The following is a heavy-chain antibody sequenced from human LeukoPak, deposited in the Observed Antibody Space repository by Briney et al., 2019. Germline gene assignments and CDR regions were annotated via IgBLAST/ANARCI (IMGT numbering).Heavy chain of an antibody. Sequence: GGSLRLSCAASGFTFSSYAMHRVRQAPGKGLEWVAVISYDGSNKYYADSVKGRFTISRDNSKNTLYLQMNSLRAEDTAVYYCARVRGYDILTGYYLDYWGQGTLVTVSS. J-gene: IGHJ4*02. V-gene: IGHV3-30*04. CDR1: GFTFSSYA. CDR3: ARVRGYDILTGYYLDY. CDR2: ISYDGSNK. D-gene: IGHD3-9*01.